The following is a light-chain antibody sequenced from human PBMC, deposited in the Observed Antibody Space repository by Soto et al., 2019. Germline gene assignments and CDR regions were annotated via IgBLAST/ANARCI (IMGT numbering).Light chain of an antibody. V-gene: IGLV2-14*01. CDR1: SSDVGGYNY. CDR3: SSYTSSSTLYV. J-gene: IGLJ1*01. CDR2: DVS. Sequence: QSVLTQPSSGSGSPGQSITISWSGGSSDVGGYNYVSWYQQHPGKAPKLMVYDVSDRPSGVSNRFSGSKSGNTASLTISVLQAEDEADYYCSSYTSSSTLYVFGTGTKVT.